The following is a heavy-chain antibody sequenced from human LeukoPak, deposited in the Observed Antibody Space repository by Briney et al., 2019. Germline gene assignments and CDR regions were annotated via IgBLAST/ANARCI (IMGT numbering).Heavy chain of an antibody. CDR2: IIPIFGIA. CDR1: GDTFSSYA. CDR3: ALVRVNYYGMDV. V-gene: IGHV1-69*04. D-gene: IGHD3-10*01. J-gene: IGHJ6*02. Sequence: SVKVSCKASGDTFSSYAISWVRQAPGQGLEYMGRIIPIFGIANYAQKFQGRVTITADKSTSTAYMEMSSLRSEDTAVYYCALVRVNYYGMDVWGQGTTVTVSS.